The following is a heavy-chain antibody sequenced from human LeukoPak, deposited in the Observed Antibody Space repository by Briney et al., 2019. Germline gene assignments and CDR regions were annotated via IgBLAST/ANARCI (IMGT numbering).Heavy chain of an antibody. CDR2: IRSKAYGGTT. Sequence: GGSLRLSCAASGFTLSNYAMSWVRQAPGKGLEWVGFIRSKAYGGTTKNAASVKGRFTISRDDSRSIAYLQMNSLKTEDTAVYYCTRRYNYDSSGYYYVRGAFDIWGQGTMVTVSS. CDR3: TRRYNYDSSGYYYVRGAFDI. CDR1: GFTLSNYA. D-gene: IGHD3-22*01. J-gene: IGHJ3*02. V-gene: IGHV3-49*04.